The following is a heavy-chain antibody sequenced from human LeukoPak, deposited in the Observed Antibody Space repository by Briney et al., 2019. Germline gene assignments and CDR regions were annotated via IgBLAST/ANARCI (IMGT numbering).Heavy chain of an antibody. CDR1: GYTFTSYG. CDR2: ISAYNGNT. Sequence: GASVKVSCKASGYTFTSYGISWVRQAPGQGLEWMGWISAYNGNTNYAQKLQGRVTMTTDTSTSTAYMELSSLRSEDTAVYYCATSKPPYSSGSFDYWGQGTLVTVSS. CDR3: ATSKPPYSSGSFDY. V-gene: IGHV1-18*01. J-gene: IGHJ4*02. D-gene: IGHD3-22*01.